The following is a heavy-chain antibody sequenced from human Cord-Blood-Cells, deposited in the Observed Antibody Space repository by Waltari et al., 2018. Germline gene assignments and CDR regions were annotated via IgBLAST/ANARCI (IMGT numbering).Heavy chain of an antibody. Sequence: EVQLVETGVGLIQPGGSLRLSCAAYGFPVSSNSMGWFRQSPGKGLEWVSVLYSSGRTYYSDAVKGRFTISRDNSKNTLYLQMNSLRSEDTAVYYCARVGDSSGYWGQGTLVTVSS. CDR3: ARVGDSSGY. CDR1: GFPVSSNS. J-gene: IGHJ4*02. CDR2: LYSSGRT. D-gene: IGHD6-19*01. V-gene: IGHV3-53*02.